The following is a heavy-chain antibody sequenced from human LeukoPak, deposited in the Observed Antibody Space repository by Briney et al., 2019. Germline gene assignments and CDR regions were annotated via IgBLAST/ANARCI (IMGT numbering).Heavy chain of an antibody. D-gene: IGHD3-22*01. CDR3: ARGYYYDSSGYYNYFDY. V-gene: IGHV4-39*07. CDR2: INHSGST. J-gene: IGHJ4*02. CDR1: GGSISSSSYP. Sequence: SETLSLTSTVSGGSISSSSYPWAWIRQPPGKGLEWIGEINHSGSTNYNPSLKSRVTISVDTSKNQFSLKLSSVTAADTAVYYCARGYYYDSSGYYNYFDYWGQGTLVTVSS.